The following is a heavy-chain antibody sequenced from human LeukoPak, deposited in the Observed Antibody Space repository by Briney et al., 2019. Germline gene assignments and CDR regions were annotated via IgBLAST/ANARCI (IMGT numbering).Heavy chain of an antibody. CDR3: ARELAAAGTDY. Sequence: GGSLRLSCAASGFTVSSNYMSWVRQAPGKGLEWVSVIYSGGSTYFADSVKGRFTISRDNSKNTLYLQMNSLRAEDTAVYYCARELAAAGTDYWGQGTLDTVSS. D-gene: IGHD6-13*01. CDR2: IYSGGST. CDR1: GFTVSSNY. V-gene: IGHV3-66*01. J-gene: IGHJ4*02.